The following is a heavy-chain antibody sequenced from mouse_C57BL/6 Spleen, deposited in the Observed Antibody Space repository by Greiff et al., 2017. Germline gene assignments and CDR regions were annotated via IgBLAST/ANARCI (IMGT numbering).Heavy chain of an antibody. CDR2: IDPETGGT. J-gene: IGHJ3*01. CDR3: TRSGGSSPPFAY. Sequence: QVQLQQSGAELVRPGASVTLSCKASGYTFTDYEMHWVKQTPVHGLEWIGAIDPETGGTAYNQKFKGKAILTADKSSSTAYMELRSLTSEDSAVYYCTRSGGSSPPFAYWGQGTLVTVSA. D-gene: IGHD1-1*01. V-gene: IGHV1-15*01. CDR1: GYTFTDYE.